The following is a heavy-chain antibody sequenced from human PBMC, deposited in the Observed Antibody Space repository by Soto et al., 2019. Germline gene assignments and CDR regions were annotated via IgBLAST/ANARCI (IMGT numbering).Heavy chain of an antibody. V-gene: IGHV4-59*01. CDR3: ALGGDQPVYFDY. D-gene: IGHD2-21*02. J-gene: IGHJ4*02. CDR2: IYYSGST. CDR1: CGSISSYY. Sequence: SXTLSLTCTGSCGSISSYYWSWIRQPPGKGLEWIGYIYYSGSTNFNPSLKSRVTISVDTSKNQFSLKLSSVTAADTAVYYCALGGDQPVYFDYWGQGTLVTVYS.